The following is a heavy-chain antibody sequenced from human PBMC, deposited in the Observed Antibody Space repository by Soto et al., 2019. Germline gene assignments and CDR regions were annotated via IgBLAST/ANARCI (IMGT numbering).Heavy chain of an antibody. D-gene: IGHD3-10*01. J-gene: IGHJ4*02. Sequence: QVQLLQSGAEVKKPGASVKVSCKASGYTFPSYNINWVRQATGQGPEWMGWMNPNSGNTGYAQKFQGRVTMTRDSSISRAYMELSSLRSEDTAVYYCAREDFYGSGSYGYWGQGTLVTVSS. CDR1: GYTFPSYN. V-gene: IGHV1-8*01. CDR3: AREDFYGSGSYGY. CDR2: MNPNSGNT.